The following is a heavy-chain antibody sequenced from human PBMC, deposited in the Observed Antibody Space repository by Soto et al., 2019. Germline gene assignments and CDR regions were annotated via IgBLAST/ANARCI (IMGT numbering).Heavy chain of an antibody. CDR3: TTVSHCSGGSCYLTLYYYYGMDV. CDR2: IKSKTDGGTT. V-gene: IGHV3-15*01. J-gene: IGHJ6*02. Sequence: LRLSCAASGFTFSNAWMSWVRQAPGKGLEWVGRIKSKTDGGTTDYAAPVKGRFTISRDDSKNTLYLQMNSPKTEDTAVYYCTTVSHCSGGSCYLTLYYYYGMDVWGQGTTATVSS. D-gene: IGHD2-15*01. CDR1: GFTFSNAW.